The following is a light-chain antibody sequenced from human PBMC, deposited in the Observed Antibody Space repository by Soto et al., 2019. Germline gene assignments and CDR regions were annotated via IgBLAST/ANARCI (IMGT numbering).Light chain of an antibody. CDR3: CSYAGNYTYV. CDR2: DVS. CDR1: SSDVGGYIY. Sequence: QSVLTQPRSGSGSPGQSVTISCTGTSSDVGGYIYVSWYQQHPGKAPKLMMFDVSKRPSGVPDRFSGSKSDNTATLTISGLQTEDEADYFCCSYAGNYTYVFGTGTKVTVL. J-gene: IGLJ1*01. V-gene: IGLV2-11*01.